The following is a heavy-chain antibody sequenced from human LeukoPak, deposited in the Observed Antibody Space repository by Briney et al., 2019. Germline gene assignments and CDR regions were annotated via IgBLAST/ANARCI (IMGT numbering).Heavy chain of an antibody. J-gene: IGHJ6*02. CDR2: ISSSSSTI. V-gene: IGHV3-48*01. Sequence: GGSLRLSCAASGFTFNNYNMNWVRQAPGKGLEWVSYISSSSSTIYYADSVKGRFTISRDNAKNSLYLQMDSLRAEDTAVYYCARDLQNYYGIDVWGQGTTVTVSS. CDR3: ARDLQNYYGIDV. CDR1: GFTFNNYN.